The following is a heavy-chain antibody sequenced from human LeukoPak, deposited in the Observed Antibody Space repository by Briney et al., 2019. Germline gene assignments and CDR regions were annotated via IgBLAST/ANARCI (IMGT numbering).Heavy chain of an antibody. CDR1: GGSIRSYY. CDR3: ARDRERFDP. V-gene: IGHV4-4*07. J-gene: IGHJ5*02. Sequence: TSETLSLTCTVSGGSIRSYYWTWIRQPAGKGLEWIGRVYIDGSTNYNPSLKSRVTMSVDTSKNQFSLKLSSVTAADTAVYYCARDRERFDPWGQGTLVTVSS. CDR2: VYIDGST.